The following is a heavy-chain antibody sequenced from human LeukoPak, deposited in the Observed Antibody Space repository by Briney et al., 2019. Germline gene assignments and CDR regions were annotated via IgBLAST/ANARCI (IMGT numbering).Heavy chain of an antibody. Sequence: ASVKVSCKASGYTFTGYYMHWVRQAPGQGLEWMGWINPNSGGTNYAQKLQGRVTMTRDTSISTAYMELSRLRSDDTAVYYCARESSGWDFYYYYYMDVWGKGTTVTVSS. CDR3: ARESSGWDFYYYYYMDV. D-gene: IGHD6-19*01. V-gene: IGHV1-2*02. J-gene: IGHJ6*03. CDR1: GYTFTGYY. CDR2: INPNSGGT.